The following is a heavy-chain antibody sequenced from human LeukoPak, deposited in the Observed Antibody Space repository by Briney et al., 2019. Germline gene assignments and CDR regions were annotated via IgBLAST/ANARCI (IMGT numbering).Heavy chain of an antibody. D-gene: IGHD6-6*01. CDR3: ARIQSRIIAARPGNPAFDY. J-gene: IGHJ4*02. CDR2: ISTYNDNT. V-gene: IGHV1-18*01. Sequence: ASVKVSCKASGYTFTRYDISWVRQAPGQGLEWMGWISTYNDNTHYAQKLQGRVTMTTDTSTGTVYMELKSLRSDDTAVYYCARIQSRIIAARPGNPAFDYWGRGTLVTVSS. CDR1: GYTFTRYD.